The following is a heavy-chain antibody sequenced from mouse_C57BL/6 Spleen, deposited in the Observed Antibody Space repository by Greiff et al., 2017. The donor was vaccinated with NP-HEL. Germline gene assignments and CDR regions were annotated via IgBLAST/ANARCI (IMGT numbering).Heavy chain of an antibody. J-gene: IGHJ4*01. CDR3: ARAGYYYGSSYAMDY. D-gene: IGHD1-1*01. CDR2: IYPGDGDT. CDR1: GYAFSSSW. V-gene: IGHV1-82*01. Sequence: VQLQQSGPELVKPGASVKISCKASGYAFSSSWMNWVKQRPGKGLEWIGRIYPGDGDTNYNGKFKGKATLTADKSSSTAYMQLSSLTSEDSAVYFCARAGYYYGSSYAMDYWGQGTSVTVSS.